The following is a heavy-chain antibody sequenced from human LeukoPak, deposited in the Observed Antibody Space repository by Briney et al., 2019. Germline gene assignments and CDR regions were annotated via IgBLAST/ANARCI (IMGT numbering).Heavy chain of an antibody. CDR3: ARDADWAFDY. J-gene: IGHJ4*02. D-gene: IGHD2-21*01. CDR1: GFIFTTHG. V-gene: IGHV3-30*02. CDR2: IRNDGSDK. Sequence: GGSLRLSCVASGFIFTTHGMHWVRQAPGKRPQWVAFIRNDGSDKYYADSVKGRFTISRDTSKNTLYAQMSSLRPEDTALYYCARDADWAFDYWGQGTLVTVSS.